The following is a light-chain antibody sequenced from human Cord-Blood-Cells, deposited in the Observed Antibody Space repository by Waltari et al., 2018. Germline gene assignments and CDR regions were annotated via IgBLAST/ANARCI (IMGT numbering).Light chain of an antibody. V-gene: IGLV2-14*01. CDR3: SSYTSSSTLPYV. CDR1: SSDVGGYNY. Sequence: QSALTQPASVSGSPGQSITISCTGTSSDVGGYNYVSWYQQHPGKAPKLMIYDVSKRPSGFSNRFSGSKSGNTASLTISGLQAEDEADYYCSSYTSSSTLPYVFGTGTKVTVL. J-gene: IGLJ1*01. CDR2: DVS.